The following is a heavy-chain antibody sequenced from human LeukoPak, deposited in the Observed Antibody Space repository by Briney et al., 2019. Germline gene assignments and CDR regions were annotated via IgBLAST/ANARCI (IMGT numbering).Heavy chain of an antibody. V-gene: IGHV4-59*01. J-gene: IGHJ4*02. D-gene: IGHD3-10*01. CDR2: IYYSGST. CDR3: AREGK. Sequence: SETLSLTCTVSGGPISSYYWSWIRQPPGKGLEWIGYIYYSGSTNYNPSLKSRVTISVDTSKNQFSLKLSSVTAADTAVYYCAREGKWGQGTLVTVSS. CDR1: GGPISSYY.